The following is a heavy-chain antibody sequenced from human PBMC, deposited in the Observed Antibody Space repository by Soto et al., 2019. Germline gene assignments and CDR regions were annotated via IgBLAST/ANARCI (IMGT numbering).Heavy chain of an antibody. V-gene: IGHV1-3*01. CDR2: INAGNGNT. D-gene: IGHD3-3*01. J-gene: IGHJ4*02. Sequence: ASVKVSCKASGYTFTSYAMHWVRQAPGQRLEWMGWINAGNGNTKYSQKFQGRGTITRETPGRTAYMELSSLRSEDTAVYYLARDLYLESTTISESLLAYWGQGTLVTVSS. CDR3: ARDLYLESTTISESLLAY. CDR1: GYTFTSYA.